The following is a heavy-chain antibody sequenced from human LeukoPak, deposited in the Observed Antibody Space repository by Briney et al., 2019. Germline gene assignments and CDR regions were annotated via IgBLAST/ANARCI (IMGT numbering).Heavy chain of an antibody. Sequence: SETLSLTCAVYGVSFSGYYWSWIRQPPGKGLEWIGEINHSGSTNYNPSLKSRVTISVDTSKNQFSLKLSSVTAADTAEYYCASAAPREATKPDGFDYWGQGTLVTVSS. CDR2: INHSGST. CDR1: GVSFSGYY. V-gene: IGHV4-34*01. D-gene: IGHD5-12*01. J-gene: IGHJ4*02. CDR3: ASAAPREATKPDGFDY.